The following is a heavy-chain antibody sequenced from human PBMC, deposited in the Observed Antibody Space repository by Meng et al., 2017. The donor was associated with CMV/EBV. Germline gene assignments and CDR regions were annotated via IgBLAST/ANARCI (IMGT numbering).Heavy chain of an antibody. CDR2: IRYDGSNK. Sequence: GESLKISCAASGFTFSSYGMHWVRQAPGKGLEWVAFIRYDGSNKYYADSVKGRFTISRDNSKNTLYLQMNSLRAEDTAVYYCAREPYSSGWWYYYGMDVWGQGTTVTVSS. CDR1: GFTFSSYG. V-gene: IGHV3-30*02. CDR3: AREPYSSGWWYYYGMDV. J-gene: IGHJ6*02. D-gene: IGHD6-19*01.